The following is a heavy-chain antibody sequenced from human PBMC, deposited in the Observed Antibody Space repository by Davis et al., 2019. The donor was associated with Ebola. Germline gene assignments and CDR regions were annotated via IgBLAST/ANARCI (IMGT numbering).Heavy chain of an antibody. CDR2: IYYSGST. J-gene: IGHJ5*02. D-gene: IGHD2-2*01. CDR1: GGSISSSSYY. CDR3: ARYCSSTSCQNWFDP. Sequence: PSETLSLTCTVSGGSISSSSYYWGWIRQPPGKGLEWIGSIYYSGSTNYNPSLKSRVTISVDTSKNQFSLKLSSVTAADTAVYYCARYCSSTSCQNWFDPWGQGTLVTVSS. V-gene: IGHV4-39*07.